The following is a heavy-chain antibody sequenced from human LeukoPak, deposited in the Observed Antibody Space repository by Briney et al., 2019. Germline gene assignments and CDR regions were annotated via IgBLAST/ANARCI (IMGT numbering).Heavy chain of an antibody. CDR1: GFTFSSYS. Sequence: GGSLRLSCAASGFTFSSYSMNWVRQAPGKGLEWVSYISSSSSTIYYADSVKGRFTISRDNAKNSLYLQMNSLRAEDTAVYYCARGKLNYDILTGRSRVLDYWGQGTLVTVSS. D-gene: IGHD3-9*01. CDR2: ISSSSSTI. J-gene: IGHJ4*02. V-gene: IGHV3-48*01. CDR3: ARGKLNYDILTGRSRVLDY.